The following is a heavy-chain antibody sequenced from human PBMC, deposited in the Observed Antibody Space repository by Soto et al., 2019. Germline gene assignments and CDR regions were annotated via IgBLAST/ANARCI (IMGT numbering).Heavy chain of an antibody. CDR3: AREGPYGGNSNY. J-gene: IGHJ4*02. V-gene: IGHV3-21*01. D-gene: IGHD4-17*01. CDR1: GFTFSSYS. CDR2: ISSSSSYI. Sequence: GGSLRLSCAASGFTFSSYSMNWVRQVPGKGLEWVSSISSSSSYIYYADSVKGRFTISRDNAKNSLYLQMNSLRTEDTAVYYCAREGPYGGNSNYWGQGTLVTVSS.